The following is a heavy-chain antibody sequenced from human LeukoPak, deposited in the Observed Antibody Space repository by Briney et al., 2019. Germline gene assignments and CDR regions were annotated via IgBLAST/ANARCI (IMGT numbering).Heavy chain of an antibody. CDR1: GFTVSSNY. V-gene: IGHV3-53*01. CDR2: IYSGGST. Sequence: GGSLRLSCAASGFTVSSNYMSWVRQAPGKGLEWVSVIYSGGSTYYADSVKGRFTISRDNSKNTLYLQMNGLRAEDTAVYYCAREQASDYYYGMDVWGQGTTVTVSS. CDR3: AREQASDYYYGMDV. J-gene: IGHJ6*02.